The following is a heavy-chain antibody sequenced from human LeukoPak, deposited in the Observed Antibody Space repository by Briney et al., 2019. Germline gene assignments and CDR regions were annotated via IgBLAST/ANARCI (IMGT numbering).Heavy chain of an antibody. CDR2: ISTTGGTT. CDR1: GLTFSSYG. V-gene: IGHV3-23*01. Sequence: PGGSLRLSCAASGLTFSSYGMSWVRQAPGRGLEWVSAISTTGGTTYYADSVRGRFTISRDNSRNALYLQMNSLRAEDTAVYYCAKDDYWGQGTLVTVSS. J-gene: IGHJ4*02. CDR3: AKDDY.